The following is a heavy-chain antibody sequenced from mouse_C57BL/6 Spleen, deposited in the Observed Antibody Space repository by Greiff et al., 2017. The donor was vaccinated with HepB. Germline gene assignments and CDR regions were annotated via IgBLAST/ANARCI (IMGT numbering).Heavy chain of an antibody. V-gene: IGHV5-4*01. CDR3: ARDEDSNYWYFDV. CDR1: GFTFSSYA. CDR2: ISDGGSYT. D-gene: IGHD2-5*01. J-gene: IGHJ1*03. Sequence: EVHLVESGGGLVKPGGSLKLSCAASGFTFSSYAMSWVRQTPEKRLEWVATISDGGSYTYYPDNVKGRFTISRDNAKNNLYLQMSHLKSEDTAMYYCARDEDSNYWYFDVWGTGTTVTVSS.